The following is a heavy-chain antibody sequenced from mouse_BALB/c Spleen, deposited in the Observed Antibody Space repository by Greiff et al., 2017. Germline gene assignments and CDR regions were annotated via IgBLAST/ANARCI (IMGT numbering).Heavy chain of an antibody. Sequence: EVQGVESGGGLVQPGGSRKLSCAASGFTFSSFGMHWVRQAPEKGLEWVAYISSGSSTIYYADTVKGRFTISRDNPKNTLFLQMTSLRSEDTAMYYCAPAYYAMDYWGQGTSVTVSS. V-gene: IGHV5-17*02. CDR1: GFTFSSFG. J-gene: IGHJ4*01. CDR3: APAYYAMDY. CDR2: ISSGSSTI.